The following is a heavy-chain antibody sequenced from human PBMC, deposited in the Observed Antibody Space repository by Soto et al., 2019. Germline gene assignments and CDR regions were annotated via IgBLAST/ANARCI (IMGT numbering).Heavy chain of an antibody. CDR1: GGTFSSYA. Sequence: SVKVSCKASGGTFSSYAISWVRQAPGQGLEWMGGIIPIFGTANYAQKFQGRVTITADESTSTAYMELSSLRSEDTAVYYCARDSQQLGDFDYWGQGTLVTVSS. V-gene: IGHV1-69*13. D-gene: IGHD6-6*01. CDR3: ARDSQQLGDFDY. J-gene: IGHJ4*02. CDR2: IIPIFGTA.